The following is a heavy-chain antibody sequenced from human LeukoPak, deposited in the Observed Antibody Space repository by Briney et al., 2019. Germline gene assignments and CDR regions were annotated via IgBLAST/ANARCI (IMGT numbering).Heavy chain of an antibody. CDR1: GYTFTSYY. D-gene: IGHD2-15*01. CDR2: INPSGGST. CDR3: ARGGVVVVAQGWFDP. J-gene: IGHJ5*02. V-gene: IGHV1-46*01. Sequence: ASVKVSCKASGYTFTSYYMHWVRQAPGQGLEWMGIINPSGGSTSYAQKFQGRVTMTRDTSTSTVYMELSSLRSVDTAVYYCARGGVVVVAQGWFDPWGQGTLVTVSS.